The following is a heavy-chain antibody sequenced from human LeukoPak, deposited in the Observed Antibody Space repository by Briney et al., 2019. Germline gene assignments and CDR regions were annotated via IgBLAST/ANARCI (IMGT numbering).Heavy chain of an antibody. CDR1: GYTFTSYY. Sequence: ASVKVSCKASGYTFTSYYMHWVRQAPGQGLEWMGIINPSGGSTSYAQKFQGRVTMTRDTSTSTVYMELSSLRSEDTAVYYCARATSRRESRDGDSFDYWGQGTLVTVSS. CDR3: ARATSRRESRDGDSFDY. V-gene: IGHV1-46*01. J-gene: IGHJ4*02. D-gene: IGHD4-17*01. CDR2: INPSGGST.